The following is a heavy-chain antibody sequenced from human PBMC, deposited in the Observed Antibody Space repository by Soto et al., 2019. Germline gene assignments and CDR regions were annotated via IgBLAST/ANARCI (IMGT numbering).Heavy chain of an antibody. V-gene: IGHV2-26*01. D-gene: IGHD4-17*01. CDR3: ARNYGGKHRHWYFDL. CDR2: IFSNDEK. J-gene: IGHJ2*01. Sequence: QVTLKESGPVLVKPTETLTLTCTVSGFSLSNARMGVSWIRQPPGKALEWLAHIFSNDEKSYSTSLKSRLTISKDTSKSQVVLTMTNMDPVDTATYYCARNYGGKHRHWYFDLWGRGTLVTVSS. CDR1: GFSLSNARMG.